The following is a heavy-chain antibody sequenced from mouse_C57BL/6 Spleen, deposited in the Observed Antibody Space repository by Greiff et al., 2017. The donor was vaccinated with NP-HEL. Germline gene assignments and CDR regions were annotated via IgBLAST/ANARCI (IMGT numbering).Heavy chain of an antibody. Sequence: EVQLQQSGPELVKPGASVKISCKASGYTFTDYYMNWVKQSHGKSLEWIGDINPNNGGTSYNQKFKGKATLTVDKSSSTAYMELRSLTSEDSAVYYCARNAYYYGSSYLYAMDYWGQGTSVTVSS. CDR1: GYTFTDYY. V-gene: IGHV1-26*01. CDR2: INPNNGGT. D-gene: IGHD1-1*01. CDR3: ARNAYYYGSSYLYAMDY. J-gene: IGHJ4*01.